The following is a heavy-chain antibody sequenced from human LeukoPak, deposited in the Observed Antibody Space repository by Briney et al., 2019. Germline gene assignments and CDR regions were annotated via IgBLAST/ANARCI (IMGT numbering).Heavy chain of an antibody. CDR1: GFTVSSNY. CDR2: IYSGGST. Sequence: GGSLRLSCAASGFTVSSNYMSWVRQAPGKGLQWVSTIYSGGSTYYADSVRVRFTISRDNSKNTLYLQMNSLRAEDTAVYYCARDNSRAAGPNFGMDVWGQGTTVTVSS. D-gene: IGHD6-13*01. V-gene: IGHV3-66*01. J-gene: IGHJ6*02. CDR3: ARDNSRAAGPNFGMDV.